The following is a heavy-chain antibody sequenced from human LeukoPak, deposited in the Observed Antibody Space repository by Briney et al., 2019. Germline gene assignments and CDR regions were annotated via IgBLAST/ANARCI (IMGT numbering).Heavy chain of an antibody. Sequence: PSETLSLTCTVSGYSISSGYYWGWIRQPPGKGLEWIGYIYYSGSTNYNPSLKSRVTISVDTSKNQFSLKLSSVTAADTAVYYCVRTVPSQDAFDIWGQGTMVTVSS. CDR3: VRTVPSQDAFDI. D-gene: IGHD4-17*01. V-gene: IGHV4-38-2*02. J-gene: IGHJ3*02. CDR2: IYYSGST. CDR1: GYSISSGYY.